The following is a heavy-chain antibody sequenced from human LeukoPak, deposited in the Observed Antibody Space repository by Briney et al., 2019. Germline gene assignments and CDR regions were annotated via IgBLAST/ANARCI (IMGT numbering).Heavy chain of an antibody. CDR3: ARAEALKFRDFDY. D-gene: IGHD3-10*01. CDR2: ISSSGSTI. V-gene: IGHV3-48*03. J-gene: IGHJ4*02. Sequence: GGSLRLSCAASGFTFSNYEMNWVRQAPGKGLEWVSYISSSGSTIYYADSVKVRFTISRDNAKPSLYLQMKSLRAEDTAIYYCARAEALKFRDFDYWGQGTLVTVSS. CDR1: GFTFSNYE.